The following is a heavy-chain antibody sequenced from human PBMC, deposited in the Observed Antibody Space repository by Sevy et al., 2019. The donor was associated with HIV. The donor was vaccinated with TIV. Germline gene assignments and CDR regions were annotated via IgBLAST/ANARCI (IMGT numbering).Heavy chain of an antibody. CDR1: GFTFSSYA. J-gene: IGHJ2*01. V-gene: IGHV3-30-3*01. Sequence: GGSLRLSCAASGFTFSSYAMHWVRQAPGKGLEWVAVISYDGSNKYYADSVKGRFTISRDNSKNTLYLQMNSLRAEDTAVYYCARGLTAAGTGPWYFDLWGRGTLVTVSS. CDR3: ARGLTAAGTGPWYFDL. CDR2: ISYDGSNK. D-gene: IGHD6-13*01.